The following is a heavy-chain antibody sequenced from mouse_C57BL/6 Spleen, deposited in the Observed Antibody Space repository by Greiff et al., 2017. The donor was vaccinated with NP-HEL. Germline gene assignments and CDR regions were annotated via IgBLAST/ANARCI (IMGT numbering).Heavy chain of an antibody. CDR2: ISSGSSTI. J-gene: IGHJ1*03. CDR1: GFTFSDYG. V-gene: IGHV5-17*01. Sequence: DVQLVESGGGLVKPGGSLKLSCAASGFTFSDYGMHWVRQAPEKGLEWVAYISSGSSTIYYADTVKGRFTISRDNAKNTLFLQMTSLRSEDTAMYYCARHPYDGDWYFDVWGTGTTVTVSS. CDR3: ARHPYDGDWYFDV. D-gene: IGHD2-12*01.